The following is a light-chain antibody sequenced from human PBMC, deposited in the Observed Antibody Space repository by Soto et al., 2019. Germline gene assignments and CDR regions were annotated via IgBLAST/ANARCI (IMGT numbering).Light chain of an antibody. CDR3: AAWEDSLNGWV. Sequence: QSVLTQPPSVSEAPRQRVTISCSGSSSNIGNNAVNWYQHLPGKAPKLLIYYDDLLASGVSDRFSGSKSGTSASVAISGLQSEDEADYYCAAWEDSLNGWVFGGGTKLTVL. CDR2: YDD. V-gene: IGLV1-36*01. J-gene: IGLJ3*02. CDR1: SSNIGNNA.